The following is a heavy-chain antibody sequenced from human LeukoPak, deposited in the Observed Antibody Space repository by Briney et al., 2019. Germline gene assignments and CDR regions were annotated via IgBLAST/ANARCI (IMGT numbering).Heavy chain of an antibody. V-gene: IGHV3-53*01. CDR2: IYSGGST. CDR1: GFTFSSYA. J-gene: IGHJ4*02. Sequence: GGSLRLSCAASGFTFSSYAMHWVRQAPGKGLEWVSVIYSGGSTNYADAVKGRFTISIDNSKNTVYLQMNSLRAEDTAVYYCAKYNLPVVVTAPIDYWGQGTLVTVSS. CDR3: AKYNLPVVVTAPIDY. D-gene: IGHD2-21*02.